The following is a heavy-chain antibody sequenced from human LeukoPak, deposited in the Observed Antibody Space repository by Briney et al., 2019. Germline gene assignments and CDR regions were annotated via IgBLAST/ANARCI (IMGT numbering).Heavy chain of an antibody. CDR3: AREDYSSSSKPHAFDI. D-gene: IGHD6-6*01. CDR2: IGYTGDT. V-gene: IGHV4-31*03. J-gene: IGHJ3*02. Sequence: NSSETLSLTCTVSGDSISSGAYYWSWVRQLPEKGLDWIGYIGYTGDTYYNPSLRSRATISKDTSKTQFSLRLNSLTVADTAVYYCAREDYSSSSKPHAFDIWGQGTMVTVSS. CDR1: GDSISSGAYY.